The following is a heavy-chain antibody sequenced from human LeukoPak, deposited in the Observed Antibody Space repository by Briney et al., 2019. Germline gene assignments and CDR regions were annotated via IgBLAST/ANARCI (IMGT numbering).Heavy chain of an antibody. CDR3: ARDRDSRWDFDL. CDR1: GFTFSGYW. V-gene: IGHV3-7*01. D-gene: IGHD3-22*01. CDR2: IKQDGSET. Sequence: PGGSLRLSCAASGFTFSGYWMHWVRQAPGKGLEWVASIKQDGSETYYVDSVKGRFTLSRDSAKNSLYLQMNSLRADDTAVYYCARDRDSRWDFDLWGRGTLVTVSS. J-gene: IGHJ2*01.